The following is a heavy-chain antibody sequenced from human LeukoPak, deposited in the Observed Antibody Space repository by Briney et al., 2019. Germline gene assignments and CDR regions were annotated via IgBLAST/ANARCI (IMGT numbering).Heavy chain of an antibody. D-gene: IGHD3-3*01. CDR2: INPNSGGT. J-gene: IGHJ4*02. CDR3: ARRPAEWLPFDY. V-gene: IGHV1-2*02. Sequence: ASVKVSCKASGYTFRDYFMFWVRQAPGQGLEWMGWINPNSGGTNYAQKFQGRVTMTRDTFISTAYMELSRLRSDDTAVYYCARRPAEWLPFDYWGQGTLVTVSS. CDR1: GYTFRDYF.